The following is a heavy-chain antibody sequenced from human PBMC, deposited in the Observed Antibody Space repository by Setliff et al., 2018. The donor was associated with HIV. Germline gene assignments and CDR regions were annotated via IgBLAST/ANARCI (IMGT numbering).Heavy chain of an antibody. Sequence: PSETLSLTCAVYGGSFSGYYWSWIRQPPGKGLEWIGEIYHTGRTNYDSSLKSRVTMSVDKTKNEFSLKMTSVTAADTAVYYCTRAPGGGKDYFAYWGRGILVTVSS. CDR3: TRAPGGGKDYFAY. CDR1: GGSFSGYY. CDR2: IYHTGRT. D-gene: IGHD3-16*01. V-gene: IGHV4-34*01. J-gene: IGHJ4*02.